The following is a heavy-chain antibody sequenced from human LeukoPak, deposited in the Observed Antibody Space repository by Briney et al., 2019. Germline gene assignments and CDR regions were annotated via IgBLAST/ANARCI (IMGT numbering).Heavy chain of an antibody. CDR3: ARAGYCSSTSCPLDYYYGMDV. D-gene: IGHD2-2*01. Sequence: GGSLRLSCAASGFTFSSYAMHWVRQAPDKGLEWVAVISYDGSNKYYADSVKGRFTISRDNSKNTLYLQMNNLRAEDTAVYYCARAGYCSSTSCPLDYYYGMDVWGQGTTVTVSS. V-gene: IGHV3-30-3*01. CDR1: GFTFSSYA. J-gene: IGHJ6*02. CDR2: ISYDGSNK.